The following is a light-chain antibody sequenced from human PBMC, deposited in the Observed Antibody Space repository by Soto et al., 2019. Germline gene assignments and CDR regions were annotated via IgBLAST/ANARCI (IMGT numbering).Light chain of an antibody. CDR1: SPNIGGNA. Sequence: QSVLTQPPSASGTPGQRVTISCSGSSPNIGGNAVNWYQQLPGTAPKVLIYSNYQRPSGVPDRFSGSESATSASLAISGLQSEDEADYYCAAWDDSLKSWVFGGGTKLTVL. CDR2: SNY. J-gene: IGLJ3*02. CDR3: AAWDDSLKSWV. V-gene: IGLV1-44*01.